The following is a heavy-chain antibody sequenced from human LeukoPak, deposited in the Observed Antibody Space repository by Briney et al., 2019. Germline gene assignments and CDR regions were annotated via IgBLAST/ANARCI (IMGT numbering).Heavy chain of an antibody. CDR3: ASPRGPTVTPFDY. D-gene: IGHD4-17*01. V-gene: IGHV3-30-3*01. CDR1: GFTFSSYA. J-gene: IGHJ4*02. CDR2: ISYDGSNK. Sequence: QPGRSLRLSCAASGFTFSSYAMHWVRQAPGKGLEWVAVISYDGSNKYYAGSVKGRFTISRDNSKNTLYLQMNSLRAEDTAVYYCASPRGPTVTPFDYWGQGTLVTVSS.